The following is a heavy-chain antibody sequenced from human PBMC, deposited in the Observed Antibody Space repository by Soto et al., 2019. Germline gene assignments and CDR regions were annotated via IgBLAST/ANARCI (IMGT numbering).Heavy chain of an antibody. CDR3: TEDSYGLGY. D-gene: IGHD5-18*01. CDR1: GLNFNGYT. J-gene: IGHJ4*02. Sequence: GGSLRLSCATSGLNFNGYTMSWVRQAPGQGLEWVSGIAETGSSTYYADSVKGRFTISRDNSENTLYLQMNNLRAEDTAMYYCTEDSYGLGYWGKGTLLT. V-gene: IGHV3-23*01. CDR2: IAETGSST.